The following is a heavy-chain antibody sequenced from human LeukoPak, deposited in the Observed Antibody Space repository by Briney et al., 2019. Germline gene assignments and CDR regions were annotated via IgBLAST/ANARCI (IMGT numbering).Heavy chain of an antibody. V-gene: IGHV3-23*01. D-gene: IGHD3-22*01. CDR3: AKDGYYDSSGYYFGFLSLGVMDV. CDR2: ISGSGGST. Sequence: GGSLRLSCAASGFTFSSYAMSWVRQAPGKGLEWVSAISGSGGSTYYADSVKGRFTISRDNSKNTLYLQMNSLRAEDTAVYYCAKDGYYDSSGYYFGFLSLGVMDVWGQGTTVTVSS. J-gene: IGHJ6*02. CDR1: GFTFSSYA.